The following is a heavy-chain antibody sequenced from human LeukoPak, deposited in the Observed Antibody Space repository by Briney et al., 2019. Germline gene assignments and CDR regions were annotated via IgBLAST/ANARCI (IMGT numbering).Heavy chain of an antibody. J-gene: IGHJ4*02. V-gene: IGHV4-39*01. CDR2: ISYAGSP. CDR3: ARPSSRGSYYY. CDR1: GDSTNRSGHW. Sequence: SETLSPICTVSGDSTNRSGHWWGWIRQPPGGGLEWSGSISYAGSPSYNPSLKRRVTISVDTSKNQLSLRPSSVTAADTAVYYCARPSSRGSYYYWGQGTLVTVS. D-gene: IGHD1-26*01.